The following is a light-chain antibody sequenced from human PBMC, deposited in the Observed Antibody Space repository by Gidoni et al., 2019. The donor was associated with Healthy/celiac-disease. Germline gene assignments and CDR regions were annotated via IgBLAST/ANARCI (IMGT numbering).Light chain of an antibody. Sequence: DIQMTQSPSSLSASVGDRVTITCRASQSISSYLNWYQQKPWKAPKLLIYAASSLQSGVPSRFSGSGSVTDFTLTISSLQPADFATYYCQQSYSTWSTFAQGTKLEI. V-gene: IGKV1-39*01. CDR1: QSISSY. CDR2: AAS. J-gene: IGKJ2*01. CDR3: QQSYSTWST.